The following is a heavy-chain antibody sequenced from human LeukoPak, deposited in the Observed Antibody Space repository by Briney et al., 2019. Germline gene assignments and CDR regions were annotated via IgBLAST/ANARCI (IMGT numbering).Heavy chain of an antibody. V-gene: IGHV4-39*01. J-gene: IGHJ3*02. D-gene: IGHD2-21*02. CDR1: GGSISSSSYY. CDR3: ARTHIVVVTANDAFDI. CDR2: IYYSGST. Sequence: PSETLSLTCTVSGGSISSSSYYWGWIRQPPGKGLEWIGSIYYSGSTYYNPSLKSRVTISVDTSKNQFSLKLSSVTAADTAVYYCARTHIVVVTANDAFDIWGQGTMVTVSS.